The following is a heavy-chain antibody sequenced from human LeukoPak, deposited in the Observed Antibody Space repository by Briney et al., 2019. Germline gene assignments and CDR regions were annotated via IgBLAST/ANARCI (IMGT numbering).Heavy chain of an antibody. CDR2: ISYDGSNK. CDR3: AKGYSSGWYGDY. Sequence: GGSLRLSCAASGFTFRNYAMHWVRQAPGKGLEWVAVISYDGSNKYYADSVKSRFTISRDNSKNTLYLQMNSLRVEDTAVYYCAKGYSSGWYGDYWGQGTLVTVSS. CDR1: GFTFRNYA. J-gene: IGHJ4*02. D-gene: IGHD6-19*01. V-gene: IGHV3-30*04.